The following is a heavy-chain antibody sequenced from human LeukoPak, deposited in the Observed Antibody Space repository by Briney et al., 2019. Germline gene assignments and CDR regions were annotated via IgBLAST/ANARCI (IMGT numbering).Heavy chain of an antibody. CDR1: GFTFDDYA. D-gene: IGHD3-10*01. V-gene: IGHV3-9*01. CDR3: AKDLGIRGVIPDYYGMDV. J-gene: IGHJ6*02. CDR2: ISWNSGSI. Sequence: GGSLRLSCAASGFTFDDYAMHWVRQAPGKGLEWVSGISWNSGSIGYADSVKGRFTISRDNAKNSLYLQMNSLRAEDTALYYCAKDLGIRGVIPDYYGMDVWGQGTTVTVSS.